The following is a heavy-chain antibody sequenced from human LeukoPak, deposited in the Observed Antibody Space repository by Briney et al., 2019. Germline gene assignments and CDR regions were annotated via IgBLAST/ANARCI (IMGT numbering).Heavy chain of an antibody. J-gene: IGHJ4*02. Sequence: HSGGSLRLSCAASGITFGTYAMTWFRQAPGKGLEWVSSFHNSGDKTFYSDSVRGRFTISRDNSKSTVYLQMNSLRAADTALYYCAKETGGDWGYFEYWGQGILVTVSS. V-gene: IGHV3-23*01. CDR3: AKETGGDWGYFEY. D-gene: IGHD2-21*01. CDR1: GITFGTYA. CDR2: FHNSGDKT.